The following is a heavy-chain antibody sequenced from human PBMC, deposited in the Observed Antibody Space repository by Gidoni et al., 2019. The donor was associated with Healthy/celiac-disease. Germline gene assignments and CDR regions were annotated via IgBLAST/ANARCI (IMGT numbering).Heavy chain of an antibody. CDR2: IWYDGSNK. Sequence: QVQLVESGGGVVQPGRSLRLSCAASGFTFSSDGMHWVRQAPGKGLEWVAVIWYDGSNKYYADSVKGRFTISRDNSKNTLYLQMNSLRAEDTAVYYCARVVGATMVGYFDYWGQGTLVTVSS. J-gene: IGHJ4*02. CDR3: ARVVGATMVGYFDY. CDR1: GFTFSSDG. D-gene: IGHD1-26*01. V-gene: IGHV3-33*01.